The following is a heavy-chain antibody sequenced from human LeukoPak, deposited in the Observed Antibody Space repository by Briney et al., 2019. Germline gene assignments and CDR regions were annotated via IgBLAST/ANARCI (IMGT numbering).Heavy chain of an antibody. Sequence: PGGSLRLSCAASGFTFDDYAMHWVRQAPGKGLGWVSGISWNSGSIGYADSVKGRFTISRDNAKNSLYLQMNSLRAEDTALYYCAKDRQVVTATALDYWGQGTLVTVSS. V-gene: IGHV3-9*01. D-gene: IGHD2-21*02. J-gene: IGHJ4*02. CDR1: GFTFDDYA. CDR2: ISWNSGSI. CDR3: AKDRQVVTATALDY.